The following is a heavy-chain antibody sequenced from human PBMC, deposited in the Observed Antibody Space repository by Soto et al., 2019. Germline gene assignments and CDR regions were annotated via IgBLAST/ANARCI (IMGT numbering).Heavy chain of an antibody. V-gene: IGHV1-69*13. CDR2: IIPIFGTA. D-gene: IGHD1-7*01. Sequence: SVKVSCKASGGTFSSYAISWVRQAPGQGLEWMGGIIPIFGTANYAQKFQGRVTITADESTSTAYMELSSLRSEDTAVYYCARSTKTGTTRDYYYYGMDVWGQGTTVTVFS. J-gene: IGHJ6*02. CDR1: GGTFSSYA. CDR3: ARSTKTGTTRDYYYYGMDV.